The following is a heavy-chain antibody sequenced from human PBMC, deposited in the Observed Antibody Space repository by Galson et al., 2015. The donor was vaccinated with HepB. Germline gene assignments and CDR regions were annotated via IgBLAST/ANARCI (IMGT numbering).Heavy chain of an antibody. CDR2: IYYSGST. Sequence: SETLSLTCTVSGGSISSYYWSWIRQPPGKGLEWIGYIYYSGSTNYNPSLKSRVTISVDTSKNQFSLKLSSVTAADTAVYYCARADTYSSAVDYWGQGTLVTVSS. J-gene: IGHJ4*02. CDR1: GGSISSYY. CDR3: ARADTYSSAVDY. V-gene: IGHV4-59*12. D-gene: IGHD6-25*01.